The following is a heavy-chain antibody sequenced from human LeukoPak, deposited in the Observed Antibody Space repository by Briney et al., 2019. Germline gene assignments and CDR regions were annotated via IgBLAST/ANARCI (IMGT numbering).Heavy chain of an antibody. Sequence: GGSLRLSCAASGFTFNNYGMSWVRQAPGKGLEWVSTITGSGTTTYYADSVQGRFTISRDNSNNTLYLQMNSLRAEDTAVYYCAKDLISQGYWGQGTLVTVSS. D-gene: IGHD2-8*01. V-gene: IGHV3-23*01. CDR2: ITGSGTTT. J-gene: IGHJ4*02. CDR3: AKDLISQGY. CDR1: GFTFNNYG.